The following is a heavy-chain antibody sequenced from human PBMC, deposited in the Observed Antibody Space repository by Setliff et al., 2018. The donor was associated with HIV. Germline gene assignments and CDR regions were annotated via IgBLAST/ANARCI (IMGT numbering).Heavy chain of an antibody. D-gene: IGHD4-17*01. Sequence: PSETLSLTCTVSGGSISSSSYYWGWIRQPPGEGLEWIGSIYYSGSTYYNPSLKSRVTISVDTSKNQISLRLNSLTAADTAVYYCARGTTLNVVPDAFDIWGQGTMVTVSS. CDR1: GGSISSSSYY. J-gene: IGHJ3*02. V-gene: IGHV4-39*01. CDR3: ARGTTLNVVPDAFDI. CDR2: IYYSGST.